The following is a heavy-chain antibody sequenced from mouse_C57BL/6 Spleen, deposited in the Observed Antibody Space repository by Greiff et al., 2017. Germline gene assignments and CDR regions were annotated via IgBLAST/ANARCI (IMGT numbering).Heavy chain of an antibody. V-gene: IGHV5-4*01. J-gene: IGHJ3*01. Sequence: EVQLVESGGGLVKPGGSLKLSCAASGFTFSSYAMSWVRQTPEKRLEWVATISDGGSYTYYPDNVKGRFTISRDNAKNNLYLQMSHLKSEDTAMYYCARHDYDPAWFAYWGQGTLVTVSA. D-gene: IGHD2-4*01. CDR2: ISDGGSYT. CDR1: GFTFSSYA. CDR3: ARHDYDPAWFAY.